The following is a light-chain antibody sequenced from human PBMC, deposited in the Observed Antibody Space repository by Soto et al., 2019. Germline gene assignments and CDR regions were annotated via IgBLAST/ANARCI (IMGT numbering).Light chain of an antibody. CDR1: RSDVGGYNY. J-gene: IGLJ2*01. Sequence: QSALTQPRSVSGSPGQSVTLSCTGSRSDVGGYNYVSWYQQHPGKPPKLMIYDVSKRPSGVPGRFSGSKSGNTASLTISGLQAEDEADYYCATWDSSLPGEVFGGGTKLTVL. V-gene: IGLV2-11*01. CDR2: DVS. CDR3: ATWDSSLPGEV.